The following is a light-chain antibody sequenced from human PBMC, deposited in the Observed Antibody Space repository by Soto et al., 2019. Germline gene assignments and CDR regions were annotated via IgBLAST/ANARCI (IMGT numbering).Light chain of an antibody. CDR1: QGISSY. CDR2: AAS. CDR3: QRLNSYPLT. J-gene: IGKJ4*01. Sequence: IQLTQSPSSLSASVGDRVTITCRASQGISSYLAWYQQKPGKAPKLLIYAASTLQSGVPSRFSGSGSGTDCTRTISSLQPEDFATYYCQRLNSYPLTFGGGTKVEIK. V-gene: IGKV1-9*01.